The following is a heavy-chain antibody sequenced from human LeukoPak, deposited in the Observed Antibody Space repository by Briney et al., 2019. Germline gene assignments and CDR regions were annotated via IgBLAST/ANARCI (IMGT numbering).Heavy chain of an antibody. CDR2: IHHTGTP. V-gene: IGHV4-39*01. Sequence: SETLSLICIVSGASISTNTHYWGWVRQPPGKGLEWNASIHHTGTPYYNPSLKSRVTISVDTSKNQFSLQFSSVIAADTAVYYCMRHASGEPPRYWGQGTLVTASS. CDR1: GASISTNTHY. CDR3: MRHASGEPPRY. J-gene: IGHJ4*02. D-gene: IGHD7-27*01.